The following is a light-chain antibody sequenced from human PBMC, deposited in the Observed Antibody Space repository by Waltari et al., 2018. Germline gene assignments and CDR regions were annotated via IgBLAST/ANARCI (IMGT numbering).Light chain of an antibody. CDR2: DVS. CDR3: QKYFNAPHS. CDR1: HSVSRD. J-gene: IGKJ2*03. Sequence: LTQSPATLSLSPGERATLSCRASHSVSRDLAWYQQKPGQAPRLLIYDVSTRASGIPDRFSGSGSGTDFTLTISSLEPEDFAVYFCQKYFNAPHSFGQGTKVEIK. V-gene: IGKV3D-15*01.